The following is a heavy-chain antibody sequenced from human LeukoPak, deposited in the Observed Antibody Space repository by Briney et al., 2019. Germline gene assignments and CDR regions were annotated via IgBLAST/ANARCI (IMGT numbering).Heavy chain of an antibody. V-gene: IGHV3-30*18. CDR2: ISHDGSNI. CDR1: GFTFYSYG. Sequence: GGSLRLSCAASGFTFYSYGMHWVRQAPGKGLEWVAVISHDGSNIHYGDSVKGRFTISRDNSKNTLYLQMNSLRAEDTAVYYCAKGYFDYWGQGTLVTVSS. CDR3: AKGYFDY. J-gene: IGHJ4*02.